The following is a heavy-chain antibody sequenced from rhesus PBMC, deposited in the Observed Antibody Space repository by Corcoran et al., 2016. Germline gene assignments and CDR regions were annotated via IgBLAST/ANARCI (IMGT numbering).Heavy chain of an antibody. CDR3: ARGGYYYEDDYGYYLADY. CDR2: IIPLVGIT. J-gene: IGHJ4*01. CDR1: GFTFGSYA. D-gene: IGHD3-9*01. Sequence: QVQLVQSGAEVKKPGSSVKVSCKASGFTFGSYAISWVRQAPGQGLEWMGVIIPLVGITNYAEKFQGRVTITADTSTSTAYMELSSLRSEDTAVYYCARGGYYYEDDYGYYLADYWGQGVLVTVSS. V-gene: IGHV1-198*02.